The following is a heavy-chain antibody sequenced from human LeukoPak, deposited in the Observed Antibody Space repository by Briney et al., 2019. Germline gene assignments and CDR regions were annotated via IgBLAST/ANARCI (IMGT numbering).Heavy chain of an antibody. CDR2: IIPIFGTA. J-gene: IGHJ4*02. Sequence: ASVKVSCKASGGTFSSYAISWVRQAPGQGLEWMGGIIPIFGTANYAQKFQGRVMITADESTSTAYMELSSLRSEDTAVYYCAKGGAMVPAIDYWGQGTLVTVSS. CDR3: AKGGAMVPAIDY. V-gene: IGHV1-69*13. D-gene: IGHD5-18*01. CDR1: GGTFSSYA.